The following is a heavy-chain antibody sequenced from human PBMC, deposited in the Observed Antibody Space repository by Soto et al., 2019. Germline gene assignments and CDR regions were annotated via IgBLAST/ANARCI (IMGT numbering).Heavy chain of an antibody. CDR2: IYSGGST. CDR3: ARGSPASGSYGVDY. Sequence: EVQLVETGGGLIQPGGSLRLSCAASGFTVSSNYMSWVRQAPGKGLEWVSVIYSGGSTYYADSVKGRFTISRDNSKNTQYLQMNSLRAEDTAVYYCARGSPASGSYGVDYWGQGTLVTVSS. V-gene: IGHV3-53*02. CDR1: GFTVSSNY. J-gene: IGHJ4*02. D-gene: IGHD1-26*01.